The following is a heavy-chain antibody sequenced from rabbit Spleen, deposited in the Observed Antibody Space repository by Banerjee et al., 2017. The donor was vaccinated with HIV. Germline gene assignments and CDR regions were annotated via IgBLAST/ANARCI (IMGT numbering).Heavy chain of an antibody. V-gene: IGHV1S40*01. CDR3: ARDTGSSFSSYGMDL. CDR1: GFSFSNKAV. D-gene: IGHD8-1*01. J-gene: IGHJ6*01. Sequence: QSLEESGGGLVQPGGSLKLSCTASGFSFSNKAVMCWVRQAPGKGLEWIACIDTGRSGFTYFASWAKGRFTISKTSSTTVTLQMTSLTAADTATYFCARDTGSSFSSYGMDLWGPGTLVTVS. CDR2: IDTGRSGFT.